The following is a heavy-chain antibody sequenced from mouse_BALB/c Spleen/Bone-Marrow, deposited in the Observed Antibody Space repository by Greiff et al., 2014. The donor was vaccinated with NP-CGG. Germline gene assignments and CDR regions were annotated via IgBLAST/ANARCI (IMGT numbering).Heavy chain of an antibody. D-gene: IGHD2-4*01. J-gene: IGHJ4*01. CDR1: GYAFTNYL. CDR3: ARAITDAMDY. Sequence: LVESGAELVRPGTSVKVSCKGSGYAFTNYLIEWVKQRPGQGLEWIGVINSGSGGTKYNEKFKGKATLTADKSSSTAYMQLSSLTSDDSGVYFCARAITDAMDYWGQGTSVTVSS. V-gene: IGHV1-54*03. CDR2: INSGSGGT.